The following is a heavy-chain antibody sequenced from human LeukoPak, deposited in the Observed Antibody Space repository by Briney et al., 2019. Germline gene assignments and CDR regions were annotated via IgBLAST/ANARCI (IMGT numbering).Heavy chain of an antibody. J-gene: IGHJ4*02. Sequence: PGGSLRLSCAASGFTFSSYAMHWVRQAPGKGLEWVAVIWYDGSNKYYADSVKGRFTISRDNSKNTLYLQMNSLRAEDTAVYYCARMEVAGYFDYWGQGTLVTVSS. V-gene: IGHV3-33*08. CDR3: ARMEVAGYFDY. CDR1: GFTFSSYA. CDR2: IWYDGSNK. D-gene: IGHD6-19*01.